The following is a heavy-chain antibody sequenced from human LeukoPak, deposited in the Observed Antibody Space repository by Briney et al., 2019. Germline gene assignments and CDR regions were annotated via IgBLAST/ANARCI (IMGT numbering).Heavy chain of an antibody. D-gene: IGHD3-10*01. CDR2: INHSGST. J-gene: IGHJ5*02. CDR1: GGSFSGYY. CDR3: ARDRGFGELFSGWFDP. Sequence: SETLSLTCAVYGGSFSGYYWSWIRQPPGKGLEWIGEINHSGSTNYNPSLKSRVTISVDTSKNQFSLKLSSVTAADTAVYYCARDRGFGELFSGWFDPWGQGTLVTVSS. V-gene: IGHV4-34*01.